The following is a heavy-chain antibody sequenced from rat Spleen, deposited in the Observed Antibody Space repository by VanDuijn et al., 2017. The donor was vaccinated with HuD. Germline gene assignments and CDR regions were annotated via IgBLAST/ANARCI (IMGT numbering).Heavy chain of an antibody. Sequence: EVQLVESGGGLVQPGRSLKLSCAASGFIFSDYDMAWVRQAPTKGLEWIASISTGGDNTFYRDSVKGRFTISRDDAKNIQYLQMDSLRSEDMATYYCTARFDWFAYCGQGTLLTVSS. CDR3: TARFDWFAY. V-gene: IGHV5S13*01. J-gene: IGHJ3*01. CDR2: ISTGGDNT. CDR1: GFIFSDYD.